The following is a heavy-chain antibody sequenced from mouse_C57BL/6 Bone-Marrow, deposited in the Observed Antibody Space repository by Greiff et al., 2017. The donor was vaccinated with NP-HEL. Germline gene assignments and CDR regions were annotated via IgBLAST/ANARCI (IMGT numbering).Heavy chain of an antibody. Sequence: VQLQQSVAELVRPGASVKLSCTASGFNIKDDYMHWVKQRPEQGLEWIGWIDPENGDTEYASKFQGKATITADTSSNTAYLQLSSLTSEDTAVYYCTTGGNSPWFAYWGQGTLVTVSA. CDR1: GFNIKDDY. D-gene: IGHD2-1*01. V-gene: IGHV14-4*01. CDR2: IDPENGDT. CDR3: TTGGNSPWFAY. J-gene: IGHJ3*01.